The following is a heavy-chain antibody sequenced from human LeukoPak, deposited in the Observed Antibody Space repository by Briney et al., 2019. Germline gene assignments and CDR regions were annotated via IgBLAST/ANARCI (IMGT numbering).Heavy chain of an antibody. V-gene: IGHV3-48*03. Sequence: GGSLRLSCAASAFTFRSYEMNWVRQAPGKGLEWVSYIRSSGSNINYADSVKGRFTISRDNAKNSLYLQMNSLRAEDTAVYYCAVFPTHYWGQGTLVTVSS. J-gene: IGHJ4*02. CDR3: AVFPTHY. CDR1: AFTFRSYE. CDR2: IRSSGSNI. D-gene: IGHD3-10*02.